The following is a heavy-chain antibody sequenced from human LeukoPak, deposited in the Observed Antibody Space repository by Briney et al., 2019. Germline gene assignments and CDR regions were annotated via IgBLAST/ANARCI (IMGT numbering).Heavy chain of an antibody. Sequence: PSETLSLTCTVSGGSISSRSYYWGWLRQPPGKGLGWIASIFYSGSTYHNPSLKSRVTISVDTSKSQFSLKLSSVTAADTAVYFCARHPLKAYVSDWFDPWGQGTLVTVSS. V-gene: IGHV4-39*01. CDR3: ARHPLKAYVSDWFDP. CDR2: IFYSGST. D-gene: IGHD3-10*02. CDR1: GGSISSRSYY. J-gene: IGHJ5*02.